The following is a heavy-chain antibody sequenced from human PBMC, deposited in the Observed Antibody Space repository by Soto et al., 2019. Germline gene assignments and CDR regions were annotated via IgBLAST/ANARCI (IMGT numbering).Heavy chain of an antibody. CDR1: GGPLSRSSYY. Sequence: SGTPSLTCPVSGGPLSRSSYYWGRIRQPPGKGLEWIGSIYYSGSTYFNPSLKSRVTISVDTSKNQFSLKLSSVTAADTAVYYCASIKSPWLDNYFDYWGQGTLVTVSS. J-gene: IGHJ4*02. V-gene: IGHV4-39*01. D-gene: IGHD6-19*01. CDR3: ASIKSPWLDNYFDY. CDR2: IYYSGST.